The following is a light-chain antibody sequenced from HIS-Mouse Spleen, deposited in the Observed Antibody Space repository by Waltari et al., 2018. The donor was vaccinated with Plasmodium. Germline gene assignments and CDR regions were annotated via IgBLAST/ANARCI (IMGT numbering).Light chain of an antibody. J-gene: IGKJ3*01. CDR2: GAS. Sequence: EIVMTPSPAPLSVSPGERATPPGRARPGVSNNLARYQQKPGQAPRLLIYGASTRAAGIPARFSGSGSGTEFTLTISSLQSEDFAVYYCQQYNNWSFTFGPGTKVDIK. CDR3: QQYNNWSFT. V-gene: IGKV3-15*01. CDR1: PGVSNN.